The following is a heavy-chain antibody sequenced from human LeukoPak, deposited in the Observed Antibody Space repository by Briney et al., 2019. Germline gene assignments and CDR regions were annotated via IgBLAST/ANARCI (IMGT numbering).Heavy chain of an antibody. Sequence: GGSLRLSCAASGFTVSSSYMSWVRQAPGKGLEWVSAISGSGGSTYYADSVKGRFTISRDNSKNTLYLQMNSLRAEDTAVYYCAKDPVLRYFDWLLSSWFDPWGQGTLVTVSS. CDR3: AKDPVLRYFDWLLSSWFDP. J-gene: IGHJ5*02. CDR2: ISGSGGST. V-gene: IGHV3-23*01. D-gene: IGHD3-9*01. CDR1: GFTVSSSY.